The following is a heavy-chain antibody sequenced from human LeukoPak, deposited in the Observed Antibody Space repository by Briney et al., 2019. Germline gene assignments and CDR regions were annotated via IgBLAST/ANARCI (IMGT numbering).Heavy chain of an antibody. V-gene: IGHV3-23*01. CDR1: GFIFSTYA. D-gene: IGHD3-10*01. J-gene: IGHJ5*02. Sequence: GGSLRLSCAASGFIFSTYAMSWVRQAPGKGLEWVSGISISGGSTYYADSVKGRFTISRDNSKNTLYLQMNRLRAEDTAVYYCAKDWDSLFAHCWFDLWGQGTLVTVSS. CDR3: AKDWDSLFAHCWFDL. CDR2: ISISGGST.